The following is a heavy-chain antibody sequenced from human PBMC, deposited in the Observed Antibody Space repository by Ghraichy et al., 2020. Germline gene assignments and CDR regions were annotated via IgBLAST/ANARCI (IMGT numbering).Heavy chain of an antibody. Sequence: SETLSLTCTVSGGSISSYYWSWIRQPPGKGLEWIGSIYYSGSTNYNPSLKSRVTISVDTSKNQFSLKLSSVPAADTAVYYCARGRVGYSEGYDYYYYMDVWGKGTTVTVSS. J-gene: IGHJ6*03. V-gene: IGHV4-59*01. CDR3: ARGRVGYSEGYDYYYYMDV. CDR1: GGSISSYY. CDR2: IYYSGST. D-gene: IGHD5-18*01.